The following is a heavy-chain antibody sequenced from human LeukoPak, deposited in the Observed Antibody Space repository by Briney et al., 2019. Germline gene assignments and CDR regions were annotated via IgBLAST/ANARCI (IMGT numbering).Heavy chain of an antibody. Sequence: GGSLRLSCAASGFTFSSYAMSWVRQAPGKGLEWVSAISGSGGSTYYADSVKGRFTISRDNSKNTLYLQMNSLRAEDTAVYYCASHRTVTTHRGLLTFDYWGQGTLVTVSS. CDR3: ASHRTVTTHRGLLTFDY. J-gene: IGHJ4*02. CDR2: ISGSGGST. V-gene: IGHV3-23*01. CDR1: GFTFSSYA. D-gene: IGHD4-17*01.